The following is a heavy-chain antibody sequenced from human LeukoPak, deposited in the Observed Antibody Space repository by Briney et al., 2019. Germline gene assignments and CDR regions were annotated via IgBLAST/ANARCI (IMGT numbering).Heavy chain of an antibody. V-gene: IGHV3-23*01. J-gene: IGHJ4*02. CDR1: GFTFSSYA. CDR3: ARDLGYSSSWYS. CDR2: IGGSGDST. D-gene: IGHD6-13*01. Sequence: GGSLRLSCAASGFTFSSYAMTWVRQAPGKGLEWVSAIGGSGDSTYYADSVKGRFTISRDNSKNTLYLQMNSLRAEDTAVYYCARDLGYSSSWYSWGQGTLVTVSS.